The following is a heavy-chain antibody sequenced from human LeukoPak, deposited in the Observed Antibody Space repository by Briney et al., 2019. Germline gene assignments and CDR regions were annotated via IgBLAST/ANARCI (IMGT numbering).Heavy chain of an antibody. Sequence: GGSLRLSCAASGFTFSTYAMTWVRQAPGKGLEWVSLISGTGGSTYYADSVKGRFTISRDNSKNTLYLQMNSLRAEDTAVYYCARGIEVGSGYMDVWGKGTTVTISS. CDR3: ARGIEVGSGYMDV. V-gene: IGHV3-23*01. J-gene: IGHJ6*03. CDR1: GFTFSTYA. D-gene: IGHD3-22*01. CDR2: ISGTGGST.